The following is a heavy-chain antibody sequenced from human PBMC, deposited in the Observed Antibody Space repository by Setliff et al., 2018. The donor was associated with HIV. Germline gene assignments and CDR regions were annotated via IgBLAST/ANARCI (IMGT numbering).Heavy chain of an antibody. J-gene: IGHJ6*03. Sequence: SETLSLTCTVTGGSISSGGFYWTWIRQHPGKGLEWIGYIYNTGSTYHSPSLESRVTISIDTSKNQSSLKLSSVTAADTAVYYCARGRDYVWGSYRPRRYYYYNMDVWGKGTTVTVSS. CDR2: IYNTGST. CDR3: ARGRDYVWGSYRPRRYYYYNMDV. CDR1: GGSISSGGFY. V-gene: IGHV4-31*03. D-gene: IGHD3-16*02.